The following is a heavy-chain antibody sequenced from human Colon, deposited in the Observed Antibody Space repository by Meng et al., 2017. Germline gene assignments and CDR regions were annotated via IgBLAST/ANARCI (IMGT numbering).Heavy chain of an antibody. CDR2: ISYDGSNK. D-gene: IGHD1-26*01. J-gene: IGHJ4*02. CDR3: ARVQGELLRYFDY. V-gene: IGHV3-30*04. Sequence: GGSLRLPFAASGFTFSSYAMHWVRQAPGKGLEWVAVISYDGSNKYYADSVKGRFTISRDNSKNTLYLQMNSLRAEDTAVYYCARVQGELLRYFDYWGQGTLVTVSS. CDR1: GFTFSSYA.